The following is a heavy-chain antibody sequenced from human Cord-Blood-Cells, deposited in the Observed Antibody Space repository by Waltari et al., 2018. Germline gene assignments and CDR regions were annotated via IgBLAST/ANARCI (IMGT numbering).Heavy chain of an antibody. V-gene: IGHV3-53*01. Sequence: EVQLVESGGGLIQPGGSLRLSWAASGFTVSSNYMSWVRQSPGKGLEWVSVIYSGGSTYYADSVKGRFTISRDNSKNTLYLQMNSLRAEDTAVYYCARVGALRYFDWLLDYWGQGTLVTVSS. J-gene: IGHJ4*02. D-gene: IGHD3-9*01. CDR2: IYSGGST. CDR3: ARVGALRYFDWLLDY. CDR1: GFTVSSNY.